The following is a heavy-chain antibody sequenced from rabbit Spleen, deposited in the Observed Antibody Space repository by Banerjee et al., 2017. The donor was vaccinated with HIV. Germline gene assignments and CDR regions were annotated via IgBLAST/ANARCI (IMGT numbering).Heavy chain of an antibody. CDR1: GFSFSSSYY. Sequence: QSLEESGGDLVKPGASLTLTCTASGFSFSSSYYMCWVRQAPGKGLEWIGCIYTVDGNAYYASWAKGRFTISKTSSTTVTLQMTSLTAADTATYFCARETSSGWGVVSYYFNLWGPGTLVTVS. CDR2: IYTVDGNA. J-gene: IGHJ4*01. D-gene: IGHD4-1*01. CDR3: ARETSSGWGVVSYYFNL. V-gene: IGHV1S40*01.